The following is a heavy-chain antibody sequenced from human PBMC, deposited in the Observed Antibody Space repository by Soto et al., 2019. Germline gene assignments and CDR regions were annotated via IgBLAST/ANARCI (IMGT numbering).Heavy chain of an antibody. V-gene: IGHV3-53*04. J-gene: IGHJ4*02. D-gene: IGHD1-26*01. Sequence: PGGSLRLSCAASGFTVSSNYMSWVRQAPGKELEWVSVIYSGGSTYYADSVKGRFTISRHNSKNTLYLQMNSLRAEDTAVYYCARVSEWELHYYFDYWGQGTLVTVSS. CDR3: ARVSEWELHYYFDY. CDR2: IYSGGST. CDR1: GFTVSSNY.